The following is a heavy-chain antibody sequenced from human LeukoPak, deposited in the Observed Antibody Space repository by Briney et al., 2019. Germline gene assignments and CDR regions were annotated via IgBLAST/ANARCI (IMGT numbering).Heavy chain of an antibody. V-gene: IGHV3-23*01. CDR1: GFTFSSYG. Sequence: GGSLRLSCAASGFTFSSYGMSWVRLAPGKGLEWVSAISGSGGSTYYADSVKGRFTISGDNSKNTLYLQMNSLRAEDTAVYYCARGGSYLSAFDIWGQGTMVTVSS. CDR3: ARGGSYLSAFDI. CDR2: ISGSGGST. J-gene: IGHJ3*02. D-gene: IGHD1-26*01.